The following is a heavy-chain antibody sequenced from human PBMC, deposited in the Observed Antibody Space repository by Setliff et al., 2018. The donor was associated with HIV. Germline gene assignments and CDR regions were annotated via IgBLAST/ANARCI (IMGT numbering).Heavy chain of an antibody. V-gene: IGHV3-21*01. Sequence: GGSLRLSCAASGFTFSSYSMNWVRQAPGKGLEWVSSISSSSSYIYYADSVKGRFTISRDNAKNSLYLQIDSLRAEDTAVYYCARGAPTMLIVVVNLDYWGQGTLVTVSS. CDR3: ARGAPTMLIVVVNLDY. J-gene: IGHJ4*02. CDR2: ISSSSSYI. CDR1: GFTFSSYS. D-gene: IGHD3-22*01.